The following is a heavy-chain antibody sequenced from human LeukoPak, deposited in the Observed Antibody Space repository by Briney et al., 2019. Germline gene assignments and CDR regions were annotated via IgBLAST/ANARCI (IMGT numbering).Heavy chain of an antibody. CDR2: ISAYNGNT. V-gene: IGHV1-18*01. CDR3: ARDSCSSTSSHNYDY. Sequence: ASVRVSCKASGYTFTSYGISWVRQAPGQGLEWMGWISAYNGNTNYAQKLQGRVTMTTDTSTSTAYMELRSLRSDDTAVYYCARDSCSSTSSHNYDYWGQGTLVTVSS. CDR1: GYTFTSYG. J-gene: IGHJ4*02. D-gene: IGHD2-2*01.